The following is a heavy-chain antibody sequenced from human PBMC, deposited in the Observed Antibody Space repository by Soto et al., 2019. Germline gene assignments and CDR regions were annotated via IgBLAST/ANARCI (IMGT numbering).Heavy chain of an antibody. V-gene: IGHV3-30-3*01. CDR2: ISYDGSNK. J-gene: IGHJ4*02. CDR3: ARDSDFWDVDY. Sequence: QVQLVESGGGVVQPGRSLRLSCAASGFTFSSYAMHWVRQAPGKGLEWVAVISYDGSNKYYADSVKGRFTISRDNSKNTLYLQMNSLRAEDTAVYYCARDSDFWDVDYWGQGTLVTVSS. D-gene: IGHD3-3*01. CDR1: GFTFSSYA.